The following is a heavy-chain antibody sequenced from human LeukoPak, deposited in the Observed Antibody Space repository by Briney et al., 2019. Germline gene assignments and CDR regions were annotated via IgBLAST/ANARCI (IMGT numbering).Heavy chain of an antibody. CDR1: GFTFSSYG. CDR3: ARTRPGSGWYNFDY. Sequence: GGSLRLSCAASGFTFSSYGMSWVRQAPGKGLEWVSAISGSGGSTYYADSVKSRFTISRDNSKNTLYLQMNSLRAEDTAVYYCARTRPGSGWYNFDYWGQGTLVTVSS. J-gene: IGHJ4*02. CDR2: ISGSGGST. V-gene: IGHV3-23*01. D-gene: IGHD6-13*01.